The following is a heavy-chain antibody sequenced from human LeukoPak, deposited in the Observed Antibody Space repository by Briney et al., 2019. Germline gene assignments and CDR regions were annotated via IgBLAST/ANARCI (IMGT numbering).Heavy chain of an antibody. CDR1: GGTFSSYA. CDR3: ARTQYYYDSSGYSYSY. CDR2: IIPIFGTA. V-gene: IGHV1-69*01. J-gene: IGHJ4*02. Sequence: SVKVSCKASGGTFSSYAISWVRQAPGQGLEWVGGIIPIFGTANYAQKFQGRVTITADESTSTAYMELSSLRSEDTAVYYCARTQYYYDSSGYSYSYWGQGTLVTVSS. D-gene: IGHD3-22*01.